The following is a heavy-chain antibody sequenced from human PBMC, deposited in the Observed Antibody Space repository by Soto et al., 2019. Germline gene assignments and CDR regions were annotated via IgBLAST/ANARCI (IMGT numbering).Heavy chain of an antibody. CDR2: MYFTGST. Sequence: SETLSLTCTVSGGSVNIGSFYWSWIRQPPGKGLEWIGHMYFTGSTKYNPSLKGRVTISSGTSKNQFSLKMSSVSAAATPVYYCVRVGDSGTWYRAETLDQGILVTVSS. CDR3: VRVGDSGTWYRAET. J-gene: IGHJ5*02. V-gene: IGHV4-61*01. CDR1: GGSVNIGSFY. D-gene: IGHD6-13*01.